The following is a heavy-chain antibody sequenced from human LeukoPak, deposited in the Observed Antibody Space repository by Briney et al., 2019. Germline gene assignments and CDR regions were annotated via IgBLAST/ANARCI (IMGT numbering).Heavy chain of an antibody. D-gene: IGHD6-13*01. J-gene: IGHJ4*02. CDR2: INQDGSEK. CDR3: TTFHSRLTDY. Sequence: QSGGSLTLSCAASGFTFNSYWIKCVRRAPGGGLEWVANINQDGSEKYYVESVKSRFTISRDNAKNSLYLKMNSLRAEDTAVYYCTTFHSRLTDYWGQGTLVTVSS. V-gene: IGHV3-7*05. CDR1: GFTFNSYW.